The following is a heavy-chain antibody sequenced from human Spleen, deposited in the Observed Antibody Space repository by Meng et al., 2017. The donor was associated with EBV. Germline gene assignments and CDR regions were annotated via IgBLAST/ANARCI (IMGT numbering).Heavy chain of an antibody. CDR1: HYTFTDYH. D-gene: IGHD4-17*01. CDR3: ARVGYGDYDYFDY. V-gene: IGHV1-8*02. J-gene: IGHJ4*02. Sequence: QVSRVKYGGEEKRPGASVKVSCKTSHYTFTDYHITWVRQAPGQGLEWMGCISTFNGGTKFAERFRGRLSMTRNTSISTAYMELSSLRSEDTAVYYCARVGYGDYDYFDYWGQGTLVTVSS. CDR2: ISTFNGGT.